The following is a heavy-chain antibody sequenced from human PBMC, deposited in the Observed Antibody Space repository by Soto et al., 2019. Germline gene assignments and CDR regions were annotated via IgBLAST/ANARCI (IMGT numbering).Heavy chain of an antibody. V-gene: IGHV3-33*01. CDR2: IWFDGSDA. Sequence: GGSLRLSCAASGFAFSGYGMHWVRQAPGKGLEWVAFIWFDGSDALYSDSVKGRFSITRDNSKNTLFLQLNSLRGDDTAVYYCAREGYSSGGGCSGGMDVWGQGTTVPVPS. J-gene: IGHJ6*02. CDR1: GFAFSGYG. CDR3: AREGYSSGGGCSGGMDV. D-gene: IGHD2-15*01.